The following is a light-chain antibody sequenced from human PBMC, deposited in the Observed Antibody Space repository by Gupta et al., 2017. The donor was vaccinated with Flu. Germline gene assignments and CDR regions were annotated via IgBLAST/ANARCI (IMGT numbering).Light chain of an antibody. CDR3: HQYNHGLYT. J-gene: IGKJ2*01. V-gene: IGKV3-15*01. CDR2: GAS. Sequence: EIVMTQSPATLSVSPGERATLSCRASQSVSSNLAWYQQKPGQAPRLLIYGASTRATGIPARFSGSGSGTEFILTISSLQSEDSAVYYCHQYNHGLYTFGQGTKLEIK. CDR1: QSVSSN.